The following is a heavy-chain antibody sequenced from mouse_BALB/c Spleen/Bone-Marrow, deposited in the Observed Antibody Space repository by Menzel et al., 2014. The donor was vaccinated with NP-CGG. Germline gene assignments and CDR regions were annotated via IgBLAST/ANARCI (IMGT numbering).Heavy chain of an antibody. D-gene: IGHD4-1*01. CDR2: INSNGGST. CDR3: ARGLGFFDY. Sequence: EVKLVESGEGLVQPGGSLKLSCAASGFTFSSYGMSWVRRTPDKRLELVATINSNGGSTYYPDSVKGRFTISRDNAKNTLYLQMSSLKSEDTAMYYCARGLGFFDYWGQGTTLTVSS. J-gene: IGHJ2*01. CDR1: GFTFSSYG. V-gene: IGHV5-6-3*01.